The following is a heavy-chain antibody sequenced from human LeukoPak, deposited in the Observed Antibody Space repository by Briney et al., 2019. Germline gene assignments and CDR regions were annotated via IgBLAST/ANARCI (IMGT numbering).Heavy chain of an antibody. CDR3: ARGPYSSSWSFDY. CDR2: IYYSGST. D-gene: IGHD6-13*01. CDR1: GGSISGYY. V-gene: IGHV4-59*01. J-gene: IGHJ4*02. Sequence: SETLTLTCTVSGGSISGYYWSWIRQPPGKGLEWIGYIYYSGSTNYNPSLKSRVTISVDTSKNQFSLKLSSVTAADTAVYYCARGPYSSSWSFDYWGQGTLVTVSS.